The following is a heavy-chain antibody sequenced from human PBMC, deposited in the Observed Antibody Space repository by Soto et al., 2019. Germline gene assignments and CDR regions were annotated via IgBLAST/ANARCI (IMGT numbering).Heavy chain of an antibody. J-gene: IGHJ4*02. D-gene: IGHD3-3*01. CDR3: AKDMSGYPPYYFDY. CDR2: LNWNSGDI. CDR1: GFTFEDYA. Sequence: GGSLRLSCAASGFTFEDYAMHWVRQGPGKGLEWVSGLNWNSGDIGYADSVKGRFTISRDNAENSLYLQMNSLRAEDTAFYYCAKDMSGYPPYYFDYWGQGXLVTVSS. V-gene: IGHV3-9*01.